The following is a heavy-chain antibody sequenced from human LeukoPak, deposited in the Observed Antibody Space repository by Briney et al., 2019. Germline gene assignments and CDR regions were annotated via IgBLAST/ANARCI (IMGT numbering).Heavy chain of an antibody. J-gene: IGHJ6*03. CDR2: ISAYNGNT. CDR1: GGTFSSYA. V-gene: IGHV1-18*01. D-gene: IGHD4-17*01. Sequence: ASVKVSCKASGGTFSSYAISWVRQAPGQGLEWMGRISAYNGNTNYAQNLQGRVTMTTDTSTSTAYMELRSLRSDDTAVYYCARGIDYGDYVEYSYMDVWGKGTTVTVSS. CDR3: ARGIDYGDYVEYSYMDV.